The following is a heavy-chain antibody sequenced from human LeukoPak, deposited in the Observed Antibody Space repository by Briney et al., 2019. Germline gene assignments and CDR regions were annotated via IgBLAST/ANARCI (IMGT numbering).Heavy chain of an antibody. V-gene: IGHV3-7*03. D-gene: IGHD6-13*01. CDR1: GFTFSSYW. CDR2: IKQDGSEK. Sequence: GGSLRLSCVASGFTFSSYWMSWVRQAPGKGLEWVANIKQDGSEKYYVDSVKGRFTISRDNAKNSLYLQMNSLRAEDTAVYYCAIHSSSWYDYFDYWGQGTLVTVSS. CDR3: AIHSSSWYDYFDY. J-gene: IGHJ4*02.